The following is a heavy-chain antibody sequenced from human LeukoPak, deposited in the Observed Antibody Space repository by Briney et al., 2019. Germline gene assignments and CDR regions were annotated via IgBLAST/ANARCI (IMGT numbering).Heavy chain of an antibody. J-gene: IGHJ4*02. Sequence: SETLSLTCTVSGGSISSRRYDWGWIRQPPGKGLEWIGSIYYSGSTYYNPSLKSRVTISVDTSKNQLSLKLSSVTAADTALYYCARHDLHGGSWYYFAYWGQGTLVTVSS. CDR3: ARHDLHGGSWYYFAY. V-gene: IGHV4-39*01. CDR1: GGSISSRRYD. D-gene: IGHD6-13*01. CDR2: IYYSGST.